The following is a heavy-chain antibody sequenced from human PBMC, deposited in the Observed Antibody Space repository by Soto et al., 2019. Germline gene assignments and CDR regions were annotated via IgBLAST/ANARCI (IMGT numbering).Heavy chain of an antibody. Sequence: QVQLVESGGGVVQPGRSLRLSCAASGFTFSSYGMHWVRQAPGKGLEWVAVIWYDGSNKYYADSVKGRFTISRDNSKTALYLQMNSLRAEDTAVYYWARDSWELSGCFDYWGQGTLVTVSS. CDR2: IWYDGSNK. J-gene: IGHJ4*02. D-gene: IGHD1-26*01. V-gene: IGHV3-33*01. CDR1: GFTFSSYG. CDR3: ARDSWELSGCFDY.